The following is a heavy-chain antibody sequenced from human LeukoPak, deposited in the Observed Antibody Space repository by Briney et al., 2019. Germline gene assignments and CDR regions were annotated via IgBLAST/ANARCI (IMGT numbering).Heavy chain of an antibody. Sequence: SETLSLTCTVSGGSISSGGYYWSWIRQHPGKGLEWIGYIYYSGSTNYNPSLNSRVTISVDTSKNQFSLKLNSVTAADTAVYYCARHIGYCTGGSCYLFDNWGQGTLVTVSS. D-gene: IGHD2-15*01. J-gene: IGHJ4*02. CDR3: ARHIGYCTGGSCYLFDN. CDR2: IYYSGST. V-gene: IGHV4-61*08. CDR1: GGSISSGGYY.